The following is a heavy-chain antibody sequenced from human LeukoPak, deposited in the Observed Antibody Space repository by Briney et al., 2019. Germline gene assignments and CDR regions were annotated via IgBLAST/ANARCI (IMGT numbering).Heavy chain of an antibody. D-gene: IGHD3-3*01. J-gene: IGHJ5*02. CDR2: IYYSGST. CDR1: GGSISSGDYY. V-gene: IGHV4-30-4*01. Sequence: SQTLSLTCTVSGGSISSGDYYWSWIRQPPGKGLEWIGYIYYSGSTYYNPSLKSRVTISVDTSKNQFSLKLSSVTAADTAVHYCARAESGYDFWSGSNWFDPWGQGTLVTVSS. CDR3: ARAESGYDFWSGSNWFDP.